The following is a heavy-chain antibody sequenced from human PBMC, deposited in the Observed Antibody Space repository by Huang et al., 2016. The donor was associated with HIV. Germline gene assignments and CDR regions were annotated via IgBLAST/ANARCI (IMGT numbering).Heavy chain of an antibody. Sequence: QVQLRQRGAGLLKPSETLSLKCAVYGGSFNNYYWSWVSKLPGRRQELCVHILHTRSSTYNPSVKTRVVRSGDPSTQQFALRLGSVTAADSGVYFCARIPAPSYYDPWDITPIHEDVYYFNMDVWGQGTTVTVSS. CDR1: GGSFNNYY. V-gene: IGHV4-34*12. J-gene: IGHJ6*02. D-gene: IGHD3-3*01. CDR2: ILHTRSS. CDR3: ARIPAPSYYDPWDITPIHEDVYYFNMDV.